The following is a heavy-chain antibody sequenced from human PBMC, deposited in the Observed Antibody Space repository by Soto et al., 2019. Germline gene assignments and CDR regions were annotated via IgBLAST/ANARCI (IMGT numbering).Heavy chain of an antibody. CDR1: GFTFSSYA. CDR3: ASRYCSGGSCYPYYFDY. J-gene: IGHJ4*02. D-gene: IGHD2-15*01. V-gene: IGHV3-30-3*01. Sequence: GGSLRLSCAASGFTFSSYAMHWVRQAPGKGLEWVAVISYDGSNKYYADSVKGRFTISRDNSKNTLYLQMNSLRAEDTAVYYCASRYCSGGSCYPYYFDYWGQGTLVTVSS. CDR2: ISYDGSNK.